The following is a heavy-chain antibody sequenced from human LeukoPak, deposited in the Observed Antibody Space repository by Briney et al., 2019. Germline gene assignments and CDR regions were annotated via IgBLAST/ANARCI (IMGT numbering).Heavy chain of an antibody. D-gene: IGHD1-26*01. V-gene: IGHV3-21*01. Sequence: GGSLRLSCEASGFTFSSYSMNWVRQAPGKGLEWVSSISSSSSYIYYADSVKGRFTISRDNAKNSLYLQMNSLRAEDTAVYYCARRGGSHYYFDYWGQGTLVTVSS. CDR3: ARRGGSHYYFDY. CDR2: ISSSSSYI. J-gene: IGHJ4*02. CDR1: GFTFSSYS.